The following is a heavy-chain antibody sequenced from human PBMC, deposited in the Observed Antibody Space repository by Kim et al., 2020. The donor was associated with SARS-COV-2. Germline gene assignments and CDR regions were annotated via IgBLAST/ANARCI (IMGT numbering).Heavy chain of an antibody. CDR3: ASDRYGSSWYGYYYYMDV. V-gene: IGHV4-34*01. J-gene: IGHJ6*03. CDR1: GGSFSGYY. D-gene: IGHD6-13*01. Sequence: SETLSLTCAVYGGSFSGYYWSWIRQPPGKGLEWIGEINHSGSTNYNPSLKSRVTISVDTSKNQFSLKLSSVTAADTAVYYCASDRYGSSWYGYYYYMDV. CDR2: INHSGST.